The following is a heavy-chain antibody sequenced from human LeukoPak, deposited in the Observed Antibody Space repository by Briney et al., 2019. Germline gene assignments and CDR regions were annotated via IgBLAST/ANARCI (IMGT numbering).Heavy chain of an antibody. CDR1: GFTVSSNY. CDR3: AREIPLAGTFCFDN. Sequence: PGGSLRLSCAASGFTVSSNYMSWVRQAPGKGLEWASVIYSGGTTYYADSVKGRFTISRDGSGNTLYLQMNSLRAEDTAVYFCAREIPLAGTFCFDNWGQGTLVTVSS. J-gene: IGHJ4*02. D-gene: IGHD6-19*01. V-gene: IGHV3-53*01. CDR2: IYSGGTT.